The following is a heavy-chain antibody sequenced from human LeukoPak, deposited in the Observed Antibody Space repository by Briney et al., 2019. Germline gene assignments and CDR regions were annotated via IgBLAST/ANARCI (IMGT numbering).Heavy chain of an antibody. CDR2: LTGSGGIT. V-gene: IGHV3-23*01. J-gene: IGHJ4*02. CDR1: GFTFSNYA. CDR3: AKGRYTMVRGVSSFDY. Sequence: PGGSLRLSCVASGFTFSNYAMNWVRQTPGRGLEWVSGLTGSGGITYYADSVKGRFTITRDNSKNTVFLQMNSLRAEDTALYYCAKGRYTMVRGVSSFDYWGQGTLVTVSS. D-gene: IGHD3-10*01.